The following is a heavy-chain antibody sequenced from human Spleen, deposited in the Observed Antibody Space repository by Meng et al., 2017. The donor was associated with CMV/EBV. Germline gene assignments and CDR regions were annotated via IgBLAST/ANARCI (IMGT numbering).Heavy chain of an antibody. CDR3: ARGGRPYYSGSGSYYNSNWFDL. V-gene: IGHV1-69*15. J-gene: IGHJ5*02. D-gene: IGHD3-10*01. Sequence: VIIRGRQAPGQWLEWMGSIIPLFDSPNYAQQFQGRVTITSDESTSTAHMELNSLRLDDTAMYYCARGGRPYYSGSGSYYNSNWFDLWGHGTLVTVSS. CDR2: IIPLFDSP. CDR1: V.